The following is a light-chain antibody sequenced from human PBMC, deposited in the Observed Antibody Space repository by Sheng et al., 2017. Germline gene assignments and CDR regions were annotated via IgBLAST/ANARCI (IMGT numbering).Light chain of an antibody. J-gene: IGKJ1*01. CDR1: QNVNNN. Sequence: EIVMRQSPATLSMSPGEGATLSCRASQNVNNNLAWYQQRPGQAPRLLIYGASTRATGLPARFSGSGSGTEFTLTISSLQSEDFAVYYCQQYNNWPPWTFGQGTKVEIK. CDR3: QQYNNWPPWT. CDR2: GAS. V-gene: IGKV3-15*01.